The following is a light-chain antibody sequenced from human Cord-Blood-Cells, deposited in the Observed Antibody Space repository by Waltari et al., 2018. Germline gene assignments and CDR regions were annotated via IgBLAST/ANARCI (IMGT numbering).Light chain of an antibody. V-gene: IGKV1-39*01. CDR3: KQSYSTPRP. J-gene: IGKJ3*01. CDR1: QSICSY. Sequence: DIQMNQSPSSLSASVGNKIPITCRASQSICSYLNWYQQKPGKAPKFLIYAASSLQSGFPSRLIGSGPGTDFTLTITSLQPEDFATYYCKQSYSTPRPFGSGTKVGSK. CDR2: AAS.